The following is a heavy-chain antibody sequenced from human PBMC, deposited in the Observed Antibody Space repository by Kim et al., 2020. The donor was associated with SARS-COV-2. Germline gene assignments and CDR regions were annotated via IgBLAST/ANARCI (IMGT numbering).Heavy chain of an antibody. J-gene: IGHJ6*02. CDR3: ARPGYSSSWYYYGMDV. D-gene: IGHD6-13*01. V-gene: IGHV4-39*01. Sequence: RKSRVTISVDTSKNQFSLKLSSVTAADTAVYYCARPGYSSSWYYYGMDVWGQGTTVTVSS.